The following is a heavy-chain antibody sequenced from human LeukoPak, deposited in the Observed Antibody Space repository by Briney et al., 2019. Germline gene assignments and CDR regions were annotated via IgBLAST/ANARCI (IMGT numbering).Heavy chain of an antibody. CDR2: ISDSGGST. D-gene: IGHD3-3*01. V-gene: IGHV3-23*01. CDR3: AKANSTTIFGLISPVDY. Sequence: GGSLRLSCAASGFTFSSYAMSWVRQAPGKGLEWVSTISDSGGSTYFADSVKGRFTISRDNSKNTLYLQMHSLRAEDTAVYYCAKANSTTIFGLISPVDYWGQGTLVTVSS. J-gene: IGHJ4*02. CDR1: GFTFSSYA.